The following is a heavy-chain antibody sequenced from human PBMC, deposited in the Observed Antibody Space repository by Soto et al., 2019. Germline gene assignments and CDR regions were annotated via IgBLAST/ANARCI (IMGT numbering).Heavy chain of an antibody. Sequence: QVQLVQSGAEVKNSGASVKVSCKASGYTFTSYGFSWVRQAPGQGLEWMGWISASNGNTNYAQKLQGRVTMTTDTSTGTAYMELRSLRSDDTATYYCARAASYSADPYYFDYWGQGTLVTVSS. CDR1: GYTFTSYG. CDR2: ISASNGNT. J-gene: IGHJ4*02. D-gene: IGHD2-15*01. CDR3: ARAASYSADPYYFDY. V-gene: IGHV1-18*01.